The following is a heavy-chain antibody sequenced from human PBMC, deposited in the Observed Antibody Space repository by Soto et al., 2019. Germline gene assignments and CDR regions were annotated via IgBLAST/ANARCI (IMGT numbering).Heavy chain of an antibody. J-gene: IGHJ6*02. Sequence: GGSLRLSCAASGFTFSSYAMHWVRQAPGKGLEWVAVISYDGSNKYYADSVKGRFTISRDNSKNTLYLQMNSLRAEDTAVYYCAREQWLVSGFYYYYGMDVWGQGTTVTVSS. V-gene: IGHV3-30-3*01. CDR1: GFTFSSYA. CDR2: ISYDGSNK. D-gene: IGHD6-19*01. CDR3: AREQWLVSGFYYYYGMDV.